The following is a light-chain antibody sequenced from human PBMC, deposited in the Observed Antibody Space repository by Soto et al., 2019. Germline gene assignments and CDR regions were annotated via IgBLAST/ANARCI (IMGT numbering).Light chain of an antibody. CDR1: QSIRGY. J-gene: IGKJ1*01. Sequence: DLQMTQSPSSLSASVGDRVTITCRASQSIRGYLNWYQQKVGKAPKLLIYTTFNLESGVPSRFSGSGSGTDFTLTINALQPEDFASYYCQQSFSSPQTFGQGTKVEIK. CDR2: TTF. CDR3: QQSFSSPQT. V-gene: IGKV1-39*01.